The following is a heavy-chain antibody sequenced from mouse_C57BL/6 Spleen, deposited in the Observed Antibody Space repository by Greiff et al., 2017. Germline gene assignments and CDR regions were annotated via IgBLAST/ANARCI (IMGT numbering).Heavy chain of an antibody. Sequence: QVQLQQPGAELVRPGSSVKLSCKASGYTFTSYWMDWVKQRPGQGLEWIGNIYPSDSETHYNQKFKDKATLTVDKSSSTAYMQLSSLTSEDSAVYYCASPRYYSNYDLYFDVWGTWTTVTVSS. CDR1: GYTFTSYW. J-gene: IGHJ1*03. CDR2: IYPSDSET. CDR3: ASPRYYSNYDLYFDV. V-gene: IGHV1-61*01. D-gene: IGHD2-5*01.